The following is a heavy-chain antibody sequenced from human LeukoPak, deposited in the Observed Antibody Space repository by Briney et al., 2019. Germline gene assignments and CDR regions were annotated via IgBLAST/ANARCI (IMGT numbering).Heavy chain of an antibody. CDR3: ARGLSLRGAFDI. CDR1: GGSISGYY. V-gene: IGHV4-34*01. Sequence: SETLSLTCTVSGGSISGYYWSWIRQPPGKGLEWIGEINHSGSTNYNPSLKSRVTISVDTSKNQFSLKLSSVTAADTAVYYCARGLSLRGAFDIWGQGTMVTVSS. J-gene: IGHJ3*02. CDR2: INHSGST. D-gene: IGHD5-12*01.